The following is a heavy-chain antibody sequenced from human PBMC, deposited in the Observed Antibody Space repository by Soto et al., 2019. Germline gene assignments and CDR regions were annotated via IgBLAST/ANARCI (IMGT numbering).Heavy chain of an antibody. Sequence: GGSLRLSCAASGFTFSSYSMNWVRQAPGKGLEWVSYISSSSSTIYYADSVKGRFTISRDNAKNSLYLQMNSLRAEDTAVYYCARAQSIAVAGTLYYYGMDVWGQGTTVTVSS. V-gene: IGHV3-48*01. CDR3: ARAQSIAVAGTLYYYGMDV. CDR1: GFTFSSYS. J-gene: IGHJ6*02. CDR2: ISSSSSTI. D-gene: IGHD6-19*01.